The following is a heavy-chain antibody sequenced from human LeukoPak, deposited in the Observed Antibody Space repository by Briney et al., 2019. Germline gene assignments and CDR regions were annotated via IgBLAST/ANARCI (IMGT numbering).Heavy chain of an antibody. CDR2: IYPGDSDT. CDR3: ARLRRNPGGLQRKTPAPYFDY. D-gene: IGHD5-24*01. J-gene: IGHJ4*02. V-gene: IGHV5-51*01. Sequence: GSALKISFKGAGYSFTSYWIGWLRPMPGKGLEWVGIIYPGDSDTRYSPSFQGQVTISADQSISTAYLQWSSLKASDTAMYSCARLRRNPGGLQRKTPAPYFDYWGQGTLVTVS. CDR1: GYSFTSYW.